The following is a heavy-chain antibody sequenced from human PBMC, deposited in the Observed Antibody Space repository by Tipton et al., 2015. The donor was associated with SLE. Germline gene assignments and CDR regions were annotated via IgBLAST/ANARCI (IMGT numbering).Heavy chain of an antibody. J-gene: IGHJ4*02. CDR2: ISGYGDTT. D-gene: IGHD1-26*01. Sequence: SLRLSCAASGFSFSSYPMSWVRQAPGKGLEWVSAISGYGDTTYYADSVKGRFTISRDNAKNTVFLQMNSLRVDDTAMYYCAKDTAYSGSYYFWNYWGQGMLVTVSS. CDR3: AKDTAYSGSYYFWNY. V-gene: IGHV3-23*01. CDR1: GFSFSSYP.